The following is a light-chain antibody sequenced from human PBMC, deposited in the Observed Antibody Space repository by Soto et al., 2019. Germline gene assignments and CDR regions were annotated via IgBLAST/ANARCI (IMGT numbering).Light chain of an antibody. CDR2: DNS. V-gene: IGLV1-51*01. CDR3: GAWDSSLDVYV. CDR1: SSNLGTYY. J-gene: IGLJ1*01. Sequence: QSVLTQPPSVSAAPGQKIIISCSRSSSNLGTYYVSWYHQLPGTAPKVLIYDNSRRPSGIPDRVSGSKSGTSATLAITGLQTGDEGDYSCGAWDSSLDVYVFGGGTKLTVL.